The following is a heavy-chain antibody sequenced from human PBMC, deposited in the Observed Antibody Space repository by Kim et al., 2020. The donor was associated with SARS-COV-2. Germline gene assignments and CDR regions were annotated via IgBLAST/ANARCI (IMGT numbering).Heavy chain of an antibody. Sequence: SETLSLTCSVSGGSMHTSGYYWGWIRQPPGKGLEWIGSVYDSGSPYYNLSLKSRLTISADTSRGQFSLNLHSVSAADTAVYYCARRNSDWNDAFDVWGQG. CDR1: GGSMHTSGYY. J-gene: IGHJ3*01. CDR2: VYDSGSP. CDR3: ARRNSDWNDAFDV. D-gene: IGHD6-19*01. V-gene: IGHV4-39*01.